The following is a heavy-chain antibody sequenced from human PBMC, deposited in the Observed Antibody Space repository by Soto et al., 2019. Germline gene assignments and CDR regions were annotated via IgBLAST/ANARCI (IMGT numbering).Heavy chain of an antibody. CDR2: IKGDGSST. V-gene: IGHV3-74*01. D-gene: IGHD3-3*02. CDR1: GFTFSTYW. J-gene: IGHJ4*02. CDR3: ARGAFHNYYVDS. Sequence: EVQLVESGGDSVQPGGSLRLSCAASGFTFSTYWMHWVRQAPGEGLVWVSRIKGDGSSTSSADSVEGRFTISRDNAKKTVYLHMNSLRADDTAVYYCARGAFHNYYVDSWGQGTLVTVS.